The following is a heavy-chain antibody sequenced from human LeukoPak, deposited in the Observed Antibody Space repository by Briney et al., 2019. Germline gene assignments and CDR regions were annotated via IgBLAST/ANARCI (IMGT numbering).Heavy chain of an antibody. Sequence: SETLSLTCTVSGASISSDYWSWIRQPPGKGLEWMGYIYYSGSTKYNPSLKSRVTMSVDTSKNRFSLKLSSVTAADTAVYYCARGAGWYDYWGQGTLVTVSS. J-gene: IGHJ4*02. V-gene: IGHV4-59*01. CDR3: ARGAGWYDY. CDR1: GASISSDY. CDR2: IYYSGST. D-gene: IGHD6-19*01.